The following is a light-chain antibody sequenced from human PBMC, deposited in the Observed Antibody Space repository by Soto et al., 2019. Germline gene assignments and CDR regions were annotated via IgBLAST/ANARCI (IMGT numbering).Light chain of an antibody. Sequence: DIQMTQSPSTLSASVGDRVTITCRASQSIVTYLNWYLQKPGKAPKLLIYAASNLQSGVPSRFSGSGSGTDFTLTISSLQPEDFATYSCQQSYSTPPWTFGQGTKVHIK. J-gene: IGKJ1*01. V-gene: IGKV1-39*01. CDR2: AAS. CDR1: QSIVTY. CDR3: QQSYSTPPWT.